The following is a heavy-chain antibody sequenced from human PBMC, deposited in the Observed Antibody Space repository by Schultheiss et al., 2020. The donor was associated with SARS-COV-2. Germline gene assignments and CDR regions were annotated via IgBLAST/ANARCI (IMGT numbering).Heavy chain of an antibody. CDR3: ARSEVAGNWFDP. CDR1: GYTFTSYD. D-gene: IGHD6-19*01. CDR2: IIPIFGTA. Sequence: SVKVSCKASGYTFTSYDINWVRQATGQGLEWMGGIIPIFGTANYAQKFQGRVTITADESTSTAYMELSSLRSEDTAVYYCARSEVAGNWFDPWGQGTLVTVSS. J-gene: IGHJ5*02. V-gene: IGHV1-69*13.